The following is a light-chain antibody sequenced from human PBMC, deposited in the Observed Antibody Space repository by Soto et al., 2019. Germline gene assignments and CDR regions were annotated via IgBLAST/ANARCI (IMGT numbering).Light chain of an antibody. CDR3: VLYMGSGAWV. CDR2: STN. CDR1: SGSVSTSSY. Sequence: QAVVTQARSFSVSPGGTVTLTCGLSSGSVSTSSYPSWYQQTPGQAPRTLIYSTNTRSSGVPDRFSGSILGNKAALTITGAQADDDSDYYCVLYMGSGAWVFGGGTKVTVL. J-gene: IGLJ3*02. V-gene: IGLV8-61*01.